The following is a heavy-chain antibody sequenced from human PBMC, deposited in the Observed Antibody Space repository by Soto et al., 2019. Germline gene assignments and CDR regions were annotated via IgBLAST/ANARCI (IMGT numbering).Heavy chain of an antibody. J-gene: IGHJ4*02. CDR3: ARLIYDSRGYYYFDY. CDR1: GGSISSYY. CDR2: IYYSGST. D-gene: IGHD3-22*01. V-gene: IGHV4-59*12. Sequence: SETLSLTCTVSGGSISSYYWSWIRQPPGKGLEWIGYIYYSGSTNYNPSLKSRVTISVDTSKNQFSLKLSSVTAADTAVYYCARLIYDSRGYYYFDYWGQGTLVTVSS.